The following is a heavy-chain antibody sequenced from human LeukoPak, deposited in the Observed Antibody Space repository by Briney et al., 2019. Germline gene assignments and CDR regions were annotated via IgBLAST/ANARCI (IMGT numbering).Heavy chain of an antibody. D-gene: IGHD3-22*01. CDR1: GGSISGYY. Sequence: SETLSLTCTVSGGSISGYYWSWIRQSPGKGLVWIGYIYYSGSTNYNPSLKSRVTISLDMSKNQFSLKLSSVTAADTALYYCARHFTYYYDSSGHPRDAFDIWGQGTMVTVSS. CDR2: IYYSGST. CDR3: ARHFTYYYDSSGHPRDAFDI. V-gene: IGHV4-59*08. J-gene: IGHJ3*02.